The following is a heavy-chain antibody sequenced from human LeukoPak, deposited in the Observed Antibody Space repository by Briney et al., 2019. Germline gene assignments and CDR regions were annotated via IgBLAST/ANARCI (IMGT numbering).Heavy chain of an antibody. CDR1: GFTFDDYG. V-gene: IGHV3-20*04. J-gene: IGHJ4*02. D-gene: IGHD7-27*01. Sequence: TGGSLRLSCAASGFTFDDYGMSWVLQAPGKGLEWVSGINWNGDSTDYADSVKGRFTISRDNARNSLYVQMNSLRAEDTALYYCARGPLTGSMLGDFDYWGQGTLVTVSS. CDR2: INWNGDST. CDR3: ARGPLTGSMLGDFDY.